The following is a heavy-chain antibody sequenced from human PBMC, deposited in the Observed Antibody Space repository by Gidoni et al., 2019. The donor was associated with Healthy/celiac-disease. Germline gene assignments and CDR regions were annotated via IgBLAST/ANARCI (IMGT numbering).Heavy chain of an antibody. CDR3: ARGGDYDSSGYREFDY. D-gene: IGHD3-22*01. V-gene: IGHV1-2*04. J-gene: IGHJ4*02. Sequence: QVQLVQSGAEVKKPGASVKVSCKASGYTFTGYYMHWVRQAPGQGLEWMGWINPNSGGTNDAQKFQGWVTMTRDTSISTAYMELSRLRSDDTAVYYCARGGDYDSSGYREFDYWGQGTLVTVSS. CDR2: INPNSGGT. CDR1: GYTFTGYY.